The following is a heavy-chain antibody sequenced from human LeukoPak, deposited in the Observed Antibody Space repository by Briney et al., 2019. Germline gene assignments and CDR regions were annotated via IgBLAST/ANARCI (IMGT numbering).Heavy chain of an antibody. CDR3: ARYVEQQLVRGAYYYYYGMDV. CDR2: ISGSGSTI. CDR1: GFTFSDYY. J-gene: IGHJ6*02. D-gene: IGHD6-13*01. V-gene: IGHV3-11*01. Sequence: GGSLRLSCAASGFTFSDYYMSWIRQAPGKGLEWVSYISGSGSTIYYADSVKGRFTISRDNAKNSLYLRMNSLRAEDTAVYYCARYVEQQLVRGAYYYYYGMDVWGQGTTVTVSS.